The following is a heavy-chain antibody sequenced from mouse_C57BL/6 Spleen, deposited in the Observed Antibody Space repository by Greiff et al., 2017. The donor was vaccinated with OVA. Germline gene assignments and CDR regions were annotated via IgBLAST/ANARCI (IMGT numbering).Heavy chain of an antibody. CDR3: ASSTTVVATPFDY. J-gene: IGHJ2*01. Sequence: EVKLLESGPGLVKPSQSLSLTCSVTGYSITSGYYWNWIRQFPGNKLEWMGYISYDGSNNYNPSLKNRISITRDTSKNQFFLKLNSVTTEDTATYYCASSTTVVATPFDYWGQGTTLTVSS. V-gene: IGHV3-6*01. CDR2: ISYDGSN. CDR1: GYSITSGYY. D-gene: IGHD1-1*01.